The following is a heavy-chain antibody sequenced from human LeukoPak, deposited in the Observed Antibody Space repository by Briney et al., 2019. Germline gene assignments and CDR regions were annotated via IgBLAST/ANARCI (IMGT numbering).Heavy chain of an antibody. D-gene: IGHD5-18*01. CDR3: AKARGYSYGIDFDY. CDR1: GGTFSSYA. V-gene: IGHV3-23*01. CDR2: ISGSGSGT. J-gene: IGHJ4*02. Sequence: SCKASGGTFSSYAMTWVRQAPGKGLEWVSTISGSGSGTYYADSVKGRFTISRDNSDNTLYLQMNSLRAEDTAIYYCAKARGYSYGIDFDYWGQGTLVAVSS.